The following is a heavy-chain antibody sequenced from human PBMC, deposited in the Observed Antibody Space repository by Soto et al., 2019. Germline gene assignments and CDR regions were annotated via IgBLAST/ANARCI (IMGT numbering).Heavy chain of an antibody. D-gene: IGHD2-15*01. Sequence: ASVKVSFKAIGYSFTSHYMHWVRQAPGQGLEWMGTIYPGGTNIAYAQKFQGRVTMTKDTSTTTVYMELNSLTSEDTAVYYCARDQRWQDLLCYFDPGGQGPLVTV. CDR1: GYSFTSHY. V-gene: IGHV1-46*03. J-gene: IGHJ5*02. CDR3: ARDQRWQDLLCYFDP. CDR2: IYPGGTNI.